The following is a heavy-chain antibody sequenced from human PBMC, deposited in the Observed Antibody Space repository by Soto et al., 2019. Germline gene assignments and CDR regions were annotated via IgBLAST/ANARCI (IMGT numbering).Heavy chain of an antibody. Sequence: GGSLRLSCAGSGFIFSNNGMHWVRQAPGKGLEWVAFMSYDGSAKFYADSVKGRFTISRDNSKSTLFLHMSNLRAEDTAMYYCAIARVADAALDHWGQGTLVTV. J-gene: IGHJ4*02. CDR3: AIARVADAALDH. CDR1: GFIFSNNG. CDR2: MSYDGSAK. V-gene: IGHV3-30*02. D-gene: IGHD6-6*01.